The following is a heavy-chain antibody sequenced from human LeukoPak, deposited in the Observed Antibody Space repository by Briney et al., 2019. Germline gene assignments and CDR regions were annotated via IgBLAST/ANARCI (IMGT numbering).Heavy chain of an antibody. CDR2: LTASGGST. D-gene: IGHD2-2*01. CDR3: AKRPNYCSSSSCLDS. J-gene: IGHJ5*01. Sequence: GGSLRLSCAASGFTFSNYAMAWVRQAPGKGLEGLSSLTASGGSTYYADSVKGRFTISRDNSKNTLYLQMNSLRAEDTAVYYCAKRPNYCSSSSCLDSWGQGTLVTVSS. V-gene: IGHV3-23*01. CDR1: GFTFSNYA.